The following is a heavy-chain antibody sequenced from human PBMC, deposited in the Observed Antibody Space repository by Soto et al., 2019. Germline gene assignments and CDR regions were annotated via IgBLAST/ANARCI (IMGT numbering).Heavy chain of an antibody. Sequence: PSETLSLTCTVSGGSISSYYWSWIRQPPGKGLEWIGYIYYSGSTNYNPSLKSRVTISVDTSKNQFSLKLSSVTAADTAVYYCARLSSPPYYYGMDVWGQGTTVTVSS. CDR3: ARLSSPPYYYGMDV. CDR2: IYYSGST. D-gene: IGHD6-13*01. J-gene: IGHJ6*02. V-gene: IGHV4-59*01. CDR1: GGSISSYY.